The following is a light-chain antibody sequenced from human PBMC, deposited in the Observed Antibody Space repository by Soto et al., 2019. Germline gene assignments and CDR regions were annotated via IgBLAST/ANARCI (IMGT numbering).Light chain of an antibody. CDR2: GAS. V-gene: IGKV3-15*01. Sequence: IVMTQSPATRSVSPGERATLSCRASQSVSTKLAWYQQKPGQGPRLLIYGASTRATGIPARFSGSGSGTEFTLTITSLQSEDFALYYCQHYSTGLWTFGQGTKVEIK. CDR3: QHYSTGLWT. J-gene: IGKJ1*01. CDR1: QSVSTK.